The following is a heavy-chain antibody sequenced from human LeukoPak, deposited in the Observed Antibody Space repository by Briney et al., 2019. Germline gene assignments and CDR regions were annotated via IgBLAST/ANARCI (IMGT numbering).Heavy chain of an antibody. Sequence: GESLRISCKGSGYSFTSYWISWVRQMPGKGLEWMGRIDPSDSYTNYSPSFQGHVTISADKSISTAYLQWSSLKASDTAMYYCATAAELLWFGESNWFDPWGQGTLVTVSS. CDR1: GYSFTSYW. CDR3: ATAAELLWFGESNWFDP. D-gene: IGHD3-10*01. CDR2: IDPSDSYT. V-gene: IGHV5-10-1*01. J-gene: IGHJ5*02.